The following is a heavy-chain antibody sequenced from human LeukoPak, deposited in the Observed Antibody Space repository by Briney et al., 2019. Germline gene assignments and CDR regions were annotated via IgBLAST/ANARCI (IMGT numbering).Heavy chain of an antibody. CDR3: ARESGGSWTNFDY. Sequence: GGSLRLSCAASGFSFSDYYMSWIRQAPGKGLEWLSYISSRGSGVWYADSVKGRFAISRDNAKNSVYLEVSSLRGDDTAVYYCARESGGSWTNFDYWGQGSLVTVSS. V-gene: IGHV3-11*01. CDR1: GFSFSDYY. J-gene: IGHJ4*02. D-gene: IGHD6-13*01. CDR2: ISSRGSGV.